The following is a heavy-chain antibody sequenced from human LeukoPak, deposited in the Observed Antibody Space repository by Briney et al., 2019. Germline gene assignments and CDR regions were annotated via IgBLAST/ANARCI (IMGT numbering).Heavy chain of an antibody. Sequence: ASVKVSCKASGYTFTSFDINWVPQATGQGPEWMGWMNPGSGNTGYAQRFRGRVTMTRDTSISTAYLELSSLTSEDTAVYYCARHTYYLSSGSFGHWGQGTLVTVSS. D-gene: IGHD3-10*01. V-gene: IGHV1-8*01. CDR2: MNPGSGNT. CDR3: ARHTYYLSSGSFGH. J-gene: IGHJ4*02. CDR1: GYTFTSFD.